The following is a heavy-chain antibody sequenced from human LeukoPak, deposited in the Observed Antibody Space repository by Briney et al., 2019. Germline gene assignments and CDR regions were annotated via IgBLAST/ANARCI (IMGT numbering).Heavy chain of an antibody. Sequence: SVKVSCKASGGTFSSYAISWVRQAPGQGLEWMGGIIPIFGTANYAQKFQGRATITADESTSTAYMELSSLRSEDTAVYYCAREGNPVETIKNYFDYWGQGTLVTVSS. CDR3: AREGNPVETIKNYFDY. J-gene: IGHJ4*02. CDR1: GGTFSSYA. D-gene: IGHD1-14*01. V-gene: IGHV1-69*13. CDR2: IIPIFGTA.